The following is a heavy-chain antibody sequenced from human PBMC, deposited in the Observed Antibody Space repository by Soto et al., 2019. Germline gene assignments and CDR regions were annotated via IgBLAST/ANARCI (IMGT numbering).Heavy chain of an antibody. Sequence: QITLKESGPTLVKPTQTVTLTCTFSGFSLSTSGVSVGWIRQPPGKALEWLAFIYWNDDKRYRPSLKSRLTITKDNSKKQVVLTMTNVDPADTATYYCANRVRSRGSFDYWGQGTRVTVSS. CDR1: GFSLSTSGVS. CDR3: ANRVRSRGSFDY. J-gene: IGHJ4*02. V-gene: IGHV2-5*01. CDR2: IYWNDDK.